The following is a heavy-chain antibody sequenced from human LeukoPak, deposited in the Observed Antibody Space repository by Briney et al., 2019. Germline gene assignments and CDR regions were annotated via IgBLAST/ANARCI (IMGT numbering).Heavy chain of an antibody. CDR1: GFTFSNFW. D-gene: IGHD2-21*02. Sequence: GGSLRLSCTASGFTFSNFWMGWVRQAPGKGLEWVSIIGAGGSKTYYADSVKGRFTISRDNSKNTLYLQMNSLRAEDTAVYYCAKGIKGSYCNGDCYLTYYYYGLDVWGQGTTVTVSS. CDR2: IGAGGSKT. V-gene: IGHV3-23*01. J-gene: IGHJ6*02. CDR3: AKGIKGSYCNGDCYLTYYYYGLDV.